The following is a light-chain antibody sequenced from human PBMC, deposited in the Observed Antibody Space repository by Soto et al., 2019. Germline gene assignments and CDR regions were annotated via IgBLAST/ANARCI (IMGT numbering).Light chain of an antibody. CDR3: FAFRITATRF. CDR1: SSDIGAYDY. Sequence: HPWVCGYIEKAIVFSSTGTSSDIGAYDYVSWFQQHPGKAPKLMISEVNNRPSGVSNRFSGSKSGNTAYLTIFGFQGKDEAKYFCFAFRITATRFFGSGT. J-gene: IGLJ1*01. V-gene: IGLV2-14*01. CDR2: EVN.